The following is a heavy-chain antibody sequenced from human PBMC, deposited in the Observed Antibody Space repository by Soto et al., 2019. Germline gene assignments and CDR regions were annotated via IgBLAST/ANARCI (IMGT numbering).Heavy chain of an antibody. Sequence: PGASLKISCKGSGYSFTSYWIGWVRQMPGKGLEWMGIIYPGDSDTRYSPSFQGQVTISADKSISTAYLQWSSLKASDTAMYYCAKMVRGVMGGRYYYYGMDAWGQGTTVTVSS. D-gene: IGHD3-10*01. CDR1: GYSFTSYW. V-gene: IGHV5-51*01. J-gene: IGHJ6*02. CDR2: IYPGDSDT. CDR3: AKMVRGVMGGRYYYYGMDA.